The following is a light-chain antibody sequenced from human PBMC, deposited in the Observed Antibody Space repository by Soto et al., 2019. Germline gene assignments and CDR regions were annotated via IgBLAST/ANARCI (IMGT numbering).Light chain of an antibody. J-gene: IGKJ5*01. CDR1: RGISSY. CDR2: AAS. Sequence: DIQLTQSPSFLSASVGDRVTITCRASRGISSYLAWYQQKPGKAPKLLIYAASTLQSGVPSRFSGSGSGTEFTLTISSLQPEDFATYYCQQLNSYTVTFGQGTRLEI. CDR3: QQLNSYTVT. V-gene: IGKV1-9*01.